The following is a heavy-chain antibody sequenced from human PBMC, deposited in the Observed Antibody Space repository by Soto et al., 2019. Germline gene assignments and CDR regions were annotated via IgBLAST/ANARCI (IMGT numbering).Heavy chain of an antibody. CDR2: IFSNDEK. CDR1: GFSLSNPRMG. Sequence: SGPTLVNPTETLTLTCTASGFSLSNPRMGVSWIRQPPGKALEWLAHIFSNDEKSYSTSLKSRLTISRDTSKSQVVLTMTNMDPVDTATYYCARIQRISMIVVSKPYFDYWGQGALVTVSS. D-gene: IGHD3-22*01. CDR3: ARIQRISMIVVSKPYFDY. V-gene: IGHV2-26*01. J-gene: IGHJ4*02.